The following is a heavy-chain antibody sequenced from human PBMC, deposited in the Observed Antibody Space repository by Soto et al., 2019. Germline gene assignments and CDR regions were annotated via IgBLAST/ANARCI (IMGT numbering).Heavy chain of an antibody. J-gene: IGHJ4*02. D-gene: IGHD1-26*01. CDR2: TYYRSKWYN. Sequence: TLSLTCAISGDSVSSNSAAWNWIRQSQSRGLEWLGRTYYRSKWYNDYSVSVKSRITINPDTSKNQFSLQLNSVTPASTAVYYCARSSGSIDYRGQGTLVAASS. CDR1: GDSVSSNSAA. V-gene: IGHV6-1*01. CDR3: ARSSGSIDY.